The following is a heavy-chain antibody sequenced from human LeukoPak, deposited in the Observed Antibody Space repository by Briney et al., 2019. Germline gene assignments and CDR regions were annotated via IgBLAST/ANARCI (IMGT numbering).Heavy chain of an antibody. V-gene: IGHV1-58*02. CDR1: GFAFTSSA. CDR2: IVVGSGNT. D-gene: IGHD3-16*02. CDR3: AAQPHDYDYVWGSYRWSDAFDI. Sequence: SVKVSCKASGFAFTSSAMQWVRQARGQRLEWIGWIVVGSGNTNYAQKFQERVTITRDMSTSTAYMELSSLRSEDTAVYYCAAQPHDYDYVWGSYRWSDAFDIWGQGTMVTVSS. J-gene: IGHJ3*02.